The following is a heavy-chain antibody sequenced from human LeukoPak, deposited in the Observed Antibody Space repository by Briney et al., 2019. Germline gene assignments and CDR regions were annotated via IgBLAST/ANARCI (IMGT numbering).Heavy chain of an antibody. D-gene: IGHD5-18*01. Sequence: ASVKVSCKASGYTFTGYYMHWVRQAPGQGLEWMGWINPNSGGTNYAQKFQGRVTLTRDTSTSTAYMELSRLRSDEPAGDLRAGELKRGYNYGLSWALRPWGEGTLLSLSP. V-gene: IGHV1-2*02. CDR2: INPNSGGT. CDR1: GYTFTGYY. CDR3: AGELKRGYNYGLSWALRP. J-gene: IGHJ5*02.